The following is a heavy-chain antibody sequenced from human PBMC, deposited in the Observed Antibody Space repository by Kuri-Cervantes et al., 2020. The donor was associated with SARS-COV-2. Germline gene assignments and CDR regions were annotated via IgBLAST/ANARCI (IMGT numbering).Heavy chain of an antibody. J-gene: IGHJ2*01. Sequence: ESLKISCAVYGGSFSGYYWSWIRQPPGKGLEWIGEINHSGSTNYNPSLKSRVTISVDTSKNQFSLKLSSVTAADTAVYYCARRPDQIYWYFDLWGRGTLVTVSS. V-gene: IGHV4-34*01. CDR3: ARRPDQIYWYFDL. CDR1: GGSFSGYY. D-gene: IGHD2-2*01. CDR2: INHSGST.